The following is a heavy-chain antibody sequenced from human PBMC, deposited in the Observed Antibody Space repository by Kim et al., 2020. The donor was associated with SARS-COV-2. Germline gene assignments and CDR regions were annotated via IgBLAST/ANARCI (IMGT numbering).Heavy chain of an antibody. J-gene: IGHJ4*02. CDR1: GLTFSSYS. CDR3: AGEKYAILTGYSLGYFDY. CDR2: MSSSSRTI. Sequence: GGSLRLSCAASGLTFSSYSMNWVRQAPGKGLEWVSYMSSSSRTIYYADSVKGRFTISRDNAKNSRYLQMNSLGDEETAVYYCAGEKYAILTGYSLGYFDYWGQGTLVTVSS. D-gene: IGHD3-9*01. V-gene: IGHV3-48*02.